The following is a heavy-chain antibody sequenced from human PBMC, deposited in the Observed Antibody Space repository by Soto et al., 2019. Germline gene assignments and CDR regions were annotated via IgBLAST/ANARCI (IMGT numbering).Heavy chain of an antibody. CDR1: GFTFSSYA. CDR3: ARVPAHPLLFMPYGMDV. Sequence: LRLSCSASGFTFSSYAMHWVRQAPGKGLEYVSAISSNGGSTYYADSLKSRVTISVDTSKNQFSLKLSSVTAADTAVYYCARVPAHPLLFMPYGMDVWGQGTTVTVSS. D-gene: IGHD2-2*01. J-gene: IGHJ6*02. CDR2: ISSNGGST. V-gene: IGHV3-64*04.